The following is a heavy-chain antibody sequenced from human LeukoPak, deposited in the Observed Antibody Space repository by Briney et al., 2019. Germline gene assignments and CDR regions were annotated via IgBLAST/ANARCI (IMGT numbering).Heavy chain of an antibody. V-gene: IGHV3-21*01. CDR1: AFTFSSYS. D-gene: IGHD6-13*01. CDR3: AAAAPGTDWLDP. J-gene: IGHJ5*02. Sequence: GGSLRLSCAASAFTFSSYSMDWVRQAPEKGLEWVSSISSSSAYIYYADSVKGRFTISRDNAENSLYLQMNSLRAEDTAVYYCAAAAPGTDWLDPWGQGTLVTVSS. CDR2: ISSSSAYI.